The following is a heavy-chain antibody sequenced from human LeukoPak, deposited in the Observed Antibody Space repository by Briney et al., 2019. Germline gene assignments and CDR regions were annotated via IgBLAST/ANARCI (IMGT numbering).Heavy chain of an antibody. CDR1: GFTFSSYE. D-gene: IGHD3-10*02. J-gene: IGHJ6*04. Sequence: GGSLRLSCAASGFTFSSYEMNWVRQAPGKGLEWVSYISSSGSTIYYADSVKGRFTFSRDIAKKSLFLQMTSLRAEDTAVYYCAELGITMIGGVWGKGTTVTISS. CDR2: ISSSGSTI. V-gene: IGHV3-48*03. CDR3: AELGITMIGGV.